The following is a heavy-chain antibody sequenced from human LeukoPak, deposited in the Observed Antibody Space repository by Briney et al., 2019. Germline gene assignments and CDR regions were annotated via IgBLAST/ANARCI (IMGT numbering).Heavy chain of an antibody. CDR2: ISSSGSTI. J-gene: IGHJ4*02. V-gene: IGHV3-11*01. Sequence: GGSLRLSCAASGFTFSDYYMSWIRQAPGKGLEWVSYISSSGSTIYYADSVKGRFTISRDNAKNPLYLQMNSLRAEDTAVYYCARDQGYDILTGLTDYWGQGTLVTVSS. CDR3: ARDQGYDILTGLTDY. CDR1: GFTFSDYY. D-gene: IGHD3-9*01.